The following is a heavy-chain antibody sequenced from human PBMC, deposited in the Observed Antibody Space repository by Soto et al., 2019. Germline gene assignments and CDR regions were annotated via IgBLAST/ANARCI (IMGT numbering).Heavy chain of an antibody. J-gene: IGHJ6*02. D-gene: IGHD3-3*01. CDR2: IYYNGIT. CDR1: GVSISSDDYY. Sequence: SETLCLTCTVSGVSISSDDYYWTWIRQRPGKGLEWLGNIYYNGITFYNSSLKSRLTISIDTSKNQFSLKVTSVTAADTAMYFCARYKGYHEFWSASHFYYCLDVWGQGPTVTVSS. CDR3: ARYKGYHEFWSASHFYYCLDV. V-gene: IGHV4-31*03.